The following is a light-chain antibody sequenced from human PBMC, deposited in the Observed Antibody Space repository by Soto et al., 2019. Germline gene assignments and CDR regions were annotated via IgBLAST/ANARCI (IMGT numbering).Light chain of an antibody. J-gene: IGKJ5*01. V-gene: IGKV3-11*01. Sequence: EIVLTQSPATLSLSPGERATLSCRASQSVSSYVAWYQQKPGQAPRLLIYDASNRATGIPARFSGSGSGTDFTLTISSLEPEDFAVYYCQQRITFGQGTRLEIK. CDR3: QQRIT. CDR2: DAS. CDR1: QSVSSY.